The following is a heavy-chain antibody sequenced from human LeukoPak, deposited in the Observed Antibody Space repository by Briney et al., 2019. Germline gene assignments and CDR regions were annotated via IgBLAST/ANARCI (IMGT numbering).Heavy chain of an antibody. CDR3: VKEGGPAMNDGLY. CDR1: GFTFSNYG. D-gene: IGHD5-18*01. J-gene: IGHJ4*02. Sequence: PGGSLRLSCAASGFTFSNYGMHWVRQAPGKGLEWVAVVSIDGRHKFYGDSVKGRFTISRDNSKNMQYLQMNSLRAEDTAVYYCVKEGGPAMNDGLYWGQGTLVTVSS. V-gene: IGHV3-30*18. CDR2: VSIDGRHK.